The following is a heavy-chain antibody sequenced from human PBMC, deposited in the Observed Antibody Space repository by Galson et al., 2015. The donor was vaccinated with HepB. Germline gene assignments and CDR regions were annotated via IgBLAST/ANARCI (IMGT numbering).Heavy chain of an antibody. J-gene: IGHJ4*02. V-gene: IGHV3-33*08. CDR3: ARDGLWFEDGSFGYYFDY. CDR1: GFNFTNYG. D-gene: IGHD3-10*01. CDR2: IWYDGSHK. Sequence: SLRLSCAASGFNFTNYGMHWVRQAPGKGLEWVAVIWYDGSHKYYADSVKGRFTISRDTSKNTLYLQMNSLRAEDTALYYCARDGLWFEDGSFGYYFDYWGQGTLVTVSS.